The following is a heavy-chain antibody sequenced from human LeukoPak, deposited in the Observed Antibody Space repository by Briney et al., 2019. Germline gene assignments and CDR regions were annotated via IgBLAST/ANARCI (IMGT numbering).Heavy chain of an antibody. J-gene: IGHJ6*03. CDR3: ASGRHYYDSSGYYGGMGPQYYYYYYMDV. CDR2: MNPNSGNT. D-gene: IGHD3-22*01. Sequence: ASVKASCKASGYTFTSYDINWVRQATGQGLEWMGWMNPNSGNTGYAQKFQGRVTMTRNTSISTAYMELSSLRSEDTAVYYCASGRHYYDSSGYYGGMGPQYYYYYYMDVWGKGTTVTISS. V-gene: IGHV1-8*01. CDR1: GYTFTSYD.